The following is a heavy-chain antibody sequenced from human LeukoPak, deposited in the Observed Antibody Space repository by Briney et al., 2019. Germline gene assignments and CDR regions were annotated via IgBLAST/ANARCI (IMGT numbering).Heavy chain of an antibody. V-gene: IGHV3-7*01. J-gene: IGHJ4*02. D-gene: IGHD6-13*01. CDR2: MKQDGTEK. CDR1: GFTFRSYW. Sequence: GGSLRLSCADSGFTFRSYWMSWVRRAPGKGLEWVATMKQDGTEKYYLDSVKGRFTVSRDSAKKSFYLQMNSLGGEDTAVYYCAGDSWYLWGQGTLVTVSS. CDR3: AGDSWYL.